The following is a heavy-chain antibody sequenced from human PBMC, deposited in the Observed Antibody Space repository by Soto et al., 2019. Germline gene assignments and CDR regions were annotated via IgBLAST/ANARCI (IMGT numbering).Heavy chain of an antibody. D-gene: IGHD1-26*01. V-gene: IGHV3-30*18. CDR3: AKDTERLVGATSYFDY. CDR1: GFTFSSYG. Sequence: GGSLRLSCAPSGFTFSSYGMHWVRQAPGKGREWVAVISYDGSNKYYADSVKGRFTISRDNSKNTLYLQMNSLRAEDTAVYYCAKDTERLVGATSYFDYWGQGTLVTVSS. J-gene: IGHJ4*02. CDR2: ISYDGSNK.